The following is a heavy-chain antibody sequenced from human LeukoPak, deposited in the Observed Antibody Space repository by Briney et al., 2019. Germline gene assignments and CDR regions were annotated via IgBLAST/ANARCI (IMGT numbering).Heavy chain of an antibody. Sequence: SQTLSLTCTVSGGSISSGDYYWSWIRQTPGKGLEWIGYIYYSGSTYYNPSLKSRVTISVDTSKNQFSLKLNSVTAADTAVYYCARGGGVTRFDYWGQRTLVTVSS. CDR3: ARGGGVTRFDY. CDR2: IYYSGST. CDR1: GGSISSGDYY. V-gene: IGHV4-30-4*01. D-gene: IGHD4-17*01. J-gene: IGHJ4*02.